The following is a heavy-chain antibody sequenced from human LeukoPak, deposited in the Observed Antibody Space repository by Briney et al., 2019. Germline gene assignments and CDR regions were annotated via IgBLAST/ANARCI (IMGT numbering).Heavy chain of an antibody. CDR1: GGTFSSYA. D-gene: IGHD6-13*01. V-gene: IGHV1-69*13. J-gene: IGHJ4*02. CDR2: IIPIFGTT. CDR3: ARDLLDSWDY. Sequence: GASVKVSCKASGGTFSSYAIDWVRQAPGQGLEWMGGIIPIFGTTNYAQKFQGRVTITAVESMRTAYMELSSLRSEDTAVYYCARDLLDSWDYWGQGTLVTVSS.